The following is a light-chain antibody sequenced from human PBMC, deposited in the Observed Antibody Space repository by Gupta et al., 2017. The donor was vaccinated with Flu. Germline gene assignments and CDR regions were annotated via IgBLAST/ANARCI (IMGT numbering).Light chain of an antibody. CDR2: QDS. V-gene: IGLV3-1*01. CDR3: QAWDSSIWV. J-gene: IGLJ3*02. Sequence: SYELPQPPSVSVSPGQTASITCSGVKLGDKYACWYQQKPGQSPVLVIYQDSKRPSGIPERFSGSNSGNTATLTIGGTQAMDEADYYCQAWDSSIWVFGGGTKLTVL. CDR1: KLGDKY.